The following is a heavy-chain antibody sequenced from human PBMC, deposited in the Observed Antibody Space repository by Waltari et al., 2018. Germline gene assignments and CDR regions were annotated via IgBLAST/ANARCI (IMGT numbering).Heavy chain of an antibody. D-gene: IGHD1-26*01. CDR3: ARGSRFNKVGAHTAGFDY. V-gene: IGHV1-3*03. CDR2: INAGNGNT. CDR1: GYTFTSYA. J-gene: IGHJ4*02. Sequence: QVQLVQSGAEVKKPGASVKVSCKASGYTFTSYAMHWVRQAPGQRLEWMGWINAGNGNTKYSQECQGRVTSTRDTSASTAYMELSILRSEDMAVYYCARGSRFNKVGAHTAGFDYWGQGTLVTVSS.